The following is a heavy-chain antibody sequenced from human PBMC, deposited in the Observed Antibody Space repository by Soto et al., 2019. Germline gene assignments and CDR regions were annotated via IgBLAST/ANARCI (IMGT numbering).Heavy chain of an antibody. CDR3: ARDGGYSSGWYGGENWFDP. Sequence: ASVKVSCAASGYTFTSYGISWVRQAPGQGLEWMGWISAYNGNTNYAQKLQGRVTMTTDTSTSTAYMELRSLRSDDTAVYYCARDGGYSSGWYGGENWFDPWGQGTLVTV. CDR1: GYTFTSYG. D-gene: IGHD6-19*01. J-gene: IGHJ5*02. CDR2: ISAYNGNT. V-gene: IGHV1-18*01.